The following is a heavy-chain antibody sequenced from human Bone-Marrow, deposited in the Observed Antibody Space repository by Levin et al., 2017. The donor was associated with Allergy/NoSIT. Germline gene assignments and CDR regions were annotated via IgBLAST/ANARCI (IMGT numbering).Heavy chain of an antibody. CDR1: GFTFSSYW. Sequence: LSLTCAASGFTFSSYWMSWVRQAPGKGLEWVANIKQDGSEKYYVDSVKGRFTISRDNAKNSLYLQMNSLRAEDTAVYYCARDLKNYYYYYMDVWGKGTTVTVSS. CDR3: ARDLKNYYYYYMDV. CDR2: IKQDGSEK. J-gene: IGHJ6*03. V-gene: IGHV3-7*01.